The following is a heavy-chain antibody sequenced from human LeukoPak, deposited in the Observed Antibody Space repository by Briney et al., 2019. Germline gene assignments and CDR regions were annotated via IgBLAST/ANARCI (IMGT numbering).Heavy chain of an antibody. V-gene: IGHV4-30-2*01. D-gene: IGHD3-10*01. Sequence: SQTLSLTCAVSGGSFSSGGYSWCWIRQPPGRGLEWIGYIYHSGSTYYNPSLKSRVTISVDRSKNQFSLKLSSVTAADTAVYYCARGRFGEPIDYWGQGTLVTVSS. CDR1: GGSFSSGGYS. CDR3: ARGRFGEPIDY. J-gene: IGHJ4*02. CDR2: IYHSGST.